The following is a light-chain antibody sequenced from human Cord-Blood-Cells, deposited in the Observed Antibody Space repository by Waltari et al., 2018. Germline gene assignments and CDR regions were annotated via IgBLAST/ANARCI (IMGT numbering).Light chain of an antibody. J-gene: IGLJ2*01. CDR1: SSDVGGYNY. Sequence: QSALTQPASVSGSPGQSITISCTGTSSDVGGYNYVPWYQQHPGKAPKLMIYVVSNRPSGVSNRSSGSKSGNTASLTISGLQAEDEADYYCSSYTSSSTLVVFGGGTKLTVL. CDR3: SSYTSSSTLVV. V-gene: IGLV2-14*01. CDR2: VVS.